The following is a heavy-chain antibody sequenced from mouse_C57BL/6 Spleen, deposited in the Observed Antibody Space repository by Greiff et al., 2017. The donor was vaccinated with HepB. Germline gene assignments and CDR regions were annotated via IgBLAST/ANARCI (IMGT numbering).Heavy chain of an antibody. CDR1: GFNIKDYY. Sequence: VHVKQSGAELVKPGASVKLSCTASGFNIKDYYMHWVKQRTEQGLEWIGRIDPEDGETKYAPKFQGKATITADTSSNTAYLQLSSLTSEDTAVYYCARAMVTTHWYFDVWGTGTTVTVSS. CDR3: ARAMVTTHWYFDV. CDR2: IDPEDGET. D-gene: IGHD2-2*01. J-gene: IGHJ1*03. V-gene: IGHV14-2*01.